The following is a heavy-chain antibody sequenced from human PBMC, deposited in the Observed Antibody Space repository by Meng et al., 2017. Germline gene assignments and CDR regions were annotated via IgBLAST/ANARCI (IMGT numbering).Heavy chain of an antibody. D-gene: IGHD6-13*01. CDR2: IDPNSGVT. Sequence: QVQFVQSGAEVKKPGASVKVSCTPSGYTFTAYYIHWVRQAPGQGLDWMGRIDPNSGVTEYAQKFQGGVTVTGDTSISTAYMELSRLRSDDTAIYYCVRDEDISAAGKLFGDYWGQGTLVTVSS. CDR1: GYTFTAYY. CDR3: VRDEDISAAGKLFGDY. J-gene: IGHJ4*02. V-gene: IGHV1-2*06.